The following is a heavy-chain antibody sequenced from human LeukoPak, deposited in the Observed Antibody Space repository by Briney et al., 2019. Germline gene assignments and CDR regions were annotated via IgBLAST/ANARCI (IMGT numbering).Heavy chain of an antibody. J-gene: IGHJ6*02. CDR1: GFTVSSNY. D-gene: IGHD5-12*01. CDR2: IYSGGST. CDR3: ARDPREVDRVWDYYGMDV. V-gene: IGHV3-53*01. Sequence: GGSLRLSCAASGFTVSSNYMSWVRQAPGKGLEWVSVIYSGGSTYYADSVKGRFTISRDNSKNTLYLQMNSLRAEDTAVYYCARDPREVDRVWDYYGMDVRGQGTTATVSS.